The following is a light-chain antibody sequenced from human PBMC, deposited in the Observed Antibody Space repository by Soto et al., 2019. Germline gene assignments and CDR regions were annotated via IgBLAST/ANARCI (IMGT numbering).Light chain of an antibody. V-gene: IGLV2-8*01. J-gene: IGLJ3*02. CDR2: EVI. CDR3: SSYAGSKNSV. Sequence: QSALTQPPSASGSPGQSVTISCTGTSRDVGGNNFVSWYQQHPGKAPQLVIYEVIKRPSGVPDCFSGSKSGTTASLTVSGLQAENEAAYYCSSYAGSKNSVFGGGTHLTV. CDR1: SRDVGGNNF.